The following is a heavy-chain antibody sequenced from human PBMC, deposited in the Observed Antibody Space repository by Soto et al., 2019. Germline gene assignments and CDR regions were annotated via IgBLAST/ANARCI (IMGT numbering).Heavy chain of an antibody. V-gene: IGHV3-30-3*01. CDR2: ISYDGSNK. CDR3: ARDRDSIFGVVTPDY. J-gene: IGHJ4*02. D-gene: IGHD3-3*01. CDR1: GFTFSSYA. Sequence: QVQLVESGGGVVQPGRPLRLSCAASGFTFSSYAMHWVRQAPGKGLEWVAVISYDGSNKYYADSVKGRFTISRDNSKNTLYLRMNSLRAEDTAVYYCARDRDSIFGVVTPDYWGQGTLVTVSS.